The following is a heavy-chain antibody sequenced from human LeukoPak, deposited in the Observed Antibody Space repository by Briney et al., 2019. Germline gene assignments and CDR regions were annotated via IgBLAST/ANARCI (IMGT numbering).Heavy chain of an antibody. CDR1: GFTVSSNY. CDR2: IYTGGTT. CDR3: ARDGNSGSYHGFFDY. J-gene: IGHJ4*02. V-gene: IGHV3-66*01. D-gene: IGHD1-26*01. Sequence: PGGSLRLSCAASGFTVSSNYISWVRQAPGKGLEWVSIIYTGGTTYYADSVKDRFTVSRDNSKNTLFLQMNSLRAEDTAVYYCARDGNSGSYHGFFDYWGQGTLVTVSS.